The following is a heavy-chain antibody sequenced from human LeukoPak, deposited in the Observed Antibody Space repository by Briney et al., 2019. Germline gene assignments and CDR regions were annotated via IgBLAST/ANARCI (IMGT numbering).Heavy chain of an antibody. CDR3: TREHLYSLTGTDV. CDR2: INSDGTST. Sequence: GSRRLSCAPSGYTLSSYWMRWVRPVPGKGLVWVSRINSDGTSTTYADSVKGRVTISRDNAKNTLYLQIRSLRAEDTAVYICTREHLYSLTGTDVWGEGT. D-gene: IGHD1-26*01. J-gene: IGHJ6*01. CDR1: GYTLSSYW. V-gene: IGHV3-74*01.